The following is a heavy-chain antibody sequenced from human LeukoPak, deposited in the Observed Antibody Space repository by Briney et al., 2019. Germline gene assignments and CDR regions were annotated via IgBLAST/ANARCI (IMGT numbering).Heavy chain of an antibody. CDR3: AKDRGYCSGGSCLFDY. J-gene: IGHJ4*02. CDR2: ISGSGGST. V-gene: IGHV3-23*01. CDR1: GFTFSSYG. Sequence: GSLRLSCAASGFTFSSYGMSWVRQAPGKGLEWVSAISGSGGSTYYADSVKGRFTISRDNSKNTLYLQMNSLRAEDTAVYYCAKDRGYCSGGSCLFDYWGQGTLVTVSS. D-gene: IGHD2-15*01.